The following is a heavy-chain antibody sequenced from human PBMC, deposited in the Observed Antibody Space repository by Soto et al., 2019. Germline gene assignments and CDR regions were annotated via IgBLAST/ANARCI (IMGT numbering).Heavy chain of an antibody. CDR1: GFTFSSYG. V-gene: IGHV3-33*01. CDR2: IWYDGSNK. CDR3: AREGDDILTGYSDYYYYYGMDV. D-gene: IGHD3-9*01. Sequence: GGSLRLSCAASGFTFSSYGMHWVRQAPGKGLEWVAVIWYDGSNKYYADSVKGRFTISRDNSKNTLYLQMNSLRAEDTAVYYCAREGDDILTGYSDYYYYYGMDVWGQGTTVTVSS. J-gene: IGHJ6*02.